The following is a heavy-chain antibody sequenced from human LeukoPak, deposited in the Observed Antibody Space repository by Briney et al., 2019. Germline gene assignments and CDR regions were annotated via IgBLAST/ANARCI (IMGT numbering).Heavy chain of an antibody. CDR1: GFTFSSYA. Sequence: GRSLRLSCAASGFTFSSYAMHWVRQAPGKGLEWVAVISYDGSNKYCADSVKGRFTISRDNSKNTLYLQMNSLRAEDTAVYYCARDRGSSSSWFDHWGQGTLVTVSS. V-gene: IGHV3-30-3*01. CDR3: ARDRGSSSSWFDH. J-gene: IGHJ5*02. D-gene: IGHD6-6*01. CDR2: ISYDGSNK.